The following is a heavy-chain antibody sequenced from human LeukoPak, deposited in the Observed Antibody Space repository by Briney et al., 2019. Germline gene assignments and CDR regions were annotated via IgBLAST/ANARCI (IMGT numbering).Heavy chain of an antibody. CDR2: IYHSGST. D-gene: IGHD4-17*01. Sequence: SQTLSLTCAVSGGSISSGGYSWSWIRQPSGKGLEWIGYIYHSGSTYYNPSLKSRVTISVDRSKNQFSLKLSSVTAADTAVYYCARGATVTTYSYWYFDLWGRGTLVTVSS. CDR1: GGSISSGGYS. J-gene: IGHJ2*01. V-gene: IGHV4-30-2*01. CDR3: ARGATVTTYSYWYFDL.